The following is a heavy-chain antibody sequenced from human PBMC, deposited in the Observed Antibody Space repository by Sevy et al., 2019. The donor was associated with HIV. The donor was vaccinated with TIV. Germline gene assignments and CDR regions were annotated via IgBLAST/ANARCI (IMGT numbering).Heavy chain of an antibody. CDR1: GGSISSYY. D-gene: IGHD3-3*01. J-gene: IGHJ4*02. Sequence: SETLSLTCTVSGGSISSYYWSWIRQPPGKGLEWIGYIYYSGSTNYNPSLKSRVTISVDTSKNQFSLKLSSVTAADTAMYYCARFFGLVSGFDYWGQGTLVTVSS. CDR3: ARFFGLVSGFDY. V-gene: IGHV4-59*01. CDR2: IYYSGST.